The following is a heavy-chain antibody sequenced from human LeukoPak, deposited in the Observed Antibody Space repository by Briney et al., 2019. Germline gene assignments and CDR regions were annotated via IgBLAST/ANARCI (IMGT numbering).Heavy chain of an antibody. CDR1: GGSISSARHY. D-gene: IGHD1-1*01. CDR3: ARDNDHYGMDV. CDR2: IYYGGTT. V-gene: IGHV4-31*03. Sequence: SQTLSLTCTVSGGSISSARHYWSWIRQLPGKGLEWIGCIYYGGTTYYHPSLKSRVTISIDTSKNLFSLKLTSVTAADKAVYYCARDNDHYGMDVWGQGTTVTVSS. J-gene: IGHJ6*02.